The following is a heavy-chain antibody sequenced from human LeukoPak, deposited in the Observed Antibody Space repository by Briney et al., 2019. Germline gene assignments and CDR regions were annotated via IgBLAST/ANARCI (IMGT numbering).Heavy chain of an antibody. J-gene: IGHJ1*01. CDR3: AKGYSSTWAVYFQH. CDR1: GFTFDDHS. Sequence: PGGSLRLSCAASGFTFDDHSMHWVRQVPGKGLEWFSGISWNSVMIDYADSVKGRFTISRDNAENSLYLQMNSLRGEDTAFYYCAKGYSSTWAVYFQHWGQGTLVTVSS. V-gene: IGHV3-9*01. CDR2: ISWNSVMI. D-gene: IGHD6-13*01.